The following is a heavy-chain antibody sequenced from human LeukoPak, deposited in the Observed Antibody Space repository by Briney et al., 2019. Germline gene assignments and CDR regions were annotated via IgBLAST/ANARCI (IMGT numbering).Heavy chain of an antibody. D-gene: IGHD5-24*01. CDR1: GGTFSSYA. CDR3: ARDSVRRAGYTWNYFDY. V-gene: IGHV1-69*10. J-gene: IGHJ4*02. Sequence: SVKVSCKASGGTFSSYAISWVRQAPGQGLEWMGRIIPILGIANYAQKFQGRVTITADKSTSTAYMELSSLRSEDTAVYYCARDSVRRAGYTWNYFDYWGQGTLVTVSS. CDR2: IIPILGIA.